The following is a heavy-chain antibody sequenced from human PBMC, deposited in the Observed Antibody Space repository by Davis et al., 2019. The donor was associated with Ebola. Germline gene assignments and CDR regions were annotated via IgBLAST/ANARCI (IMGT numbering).Heavy chain of an antibody. CDR2: INDSGST. J-gene: IGHJ4*02. V-gene: IGHV4-34*01. CDR1: GGSFSGYY. Sequence: MPGGSLRLSCAVYGGSFSGYYWSWIRQPPGKGLEWIGEINDSGSTNYNPSLKSRVTISVDTSKNQFSLKLSSVTAADTAVYYCARGLTYYYDSSGYYWGQGTLVTVSS. CDR3: ARGLTYYYDSSGYY. D-gene: IGHD3-22*01.